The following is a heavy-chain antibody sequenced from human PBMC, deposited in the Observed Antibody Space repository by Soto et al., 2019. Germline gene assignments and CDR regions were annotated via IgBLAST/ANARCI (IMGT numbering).Heavy chain of an antibody. J-gene: IGHJ5*02. V-gene: IGHV3-21*01. Sequence: GGSLRLSCAASGFTFSSYSMNWVRQAPGKGLEWVSSISSSSSYIYYADSVKGRFTISRDNAKNSLYLQMNSLRAEDTAVYYCARAIGESYCSSTRCYLSGSTWFDPWGQGTMVTVYS. CDR3: ARAIGESYCSSTRCYLSGSTWFDP. CDR2: ISSSSSYI. CDR1: GFTFSSYS. D-gene: IGHD2-2*01.